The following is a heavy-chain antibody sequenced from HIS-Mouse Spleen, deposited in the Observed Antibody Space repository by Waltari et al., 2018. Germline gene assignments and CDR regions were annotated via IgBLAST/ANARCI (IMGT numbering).Heavy chain of an antibody. CDR2: INHSGST. Sequence: QVKLQQWGAGLLKPSETLSLTCAVYGRSVSGYYWSWIRQPPGKGLDGIGEINHSGSTNYNPSLKSRVTISVDTSKNQFSLKLSSVTAADTAVYYCARVRTGDPSYWYFDLWGRGTLVTVSS. CDR1: GRSVSGYY. V-gene: IGHV4-34*01. D-gene: IGHD7-27*01. CDR3: ARVRTGDPSYWYFDL. J-gene: IGHJ2*01.